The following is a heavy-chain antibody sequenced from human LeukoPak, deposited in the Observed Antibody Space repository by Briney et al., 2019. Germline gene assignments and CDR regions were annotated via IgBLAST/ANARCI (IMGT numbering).Heavy chain of an antibody. CDR3: AADLYSSSSPFDY. CDR1: GFTFSSYS. J-gene: IGHJ4*02. CDR2: ISSSSSYI. Sequence: GGSLRLSCAASGFTFSSYSMNWVRQAPGKGLEGVSSISSSSSYIYYADSLKGRFTISRDNAKNSLYLQMNSLRAEDTAVYYCAADLYSSSSPFDYWGQGTLVTVSS. V-gene: IGHV3-21*01. D-gene: IGHD6-6*01.